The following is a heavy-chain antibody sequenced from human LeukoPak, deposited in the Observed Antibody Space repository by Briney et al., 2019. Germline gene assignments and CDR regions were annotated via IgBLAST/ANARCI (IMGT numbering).Heavy chain of an antibody. D-gene: IGHD7-27*01. CDR3: ARAFLGRTGDNPNWDYYFDY. Sequence: PGGSLRLSCAASGFTFSSYSMNWVRQAPGKGLEWVSYISSSSSTIYYADSVKGRFTISRDNAKNSLYLQMNSLRAEDTAVYYCARAFLGRTGDNPNWDYYFDYWGQGTLVTVSS. CDR2: ISSSSSTI. V-gene: IGHV3-48*04. CDR1: GFTFSSYS. J-gene: IGHJ4*02.